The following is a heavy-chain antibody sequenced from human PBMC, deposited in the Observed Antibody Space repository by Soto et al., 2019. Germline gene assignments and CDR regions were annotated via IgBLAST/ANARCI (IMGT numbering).Heavy chain of an antibody. J-gene: IGHJ4*02. CDR3: ARHVGSGWHEGPDY. V-gene: IGHV4-59*08. Sequence: SETLSLTCTVSGGSISSYYWSWIRQPPGKGLEWIGYIYYSGSTNYNPSLKSRVTISVDTSKNQFSLKLSSVTAADTAVYYCARHVGSGWHEGPDYWGQGTLVTVSS. D-gene: IGHD6-19*01. CDR1: GGSISSYY. CDR2: IYYSGST.